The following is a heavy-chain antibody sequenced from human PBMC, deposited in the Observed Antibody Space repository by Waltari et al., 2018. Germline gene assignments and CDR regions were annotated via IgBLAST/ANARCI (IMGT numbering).Heavy chain of an antibody. Sequence: QVQLQESGPGLVKPSETLSLTCTVSGGSISSYYWSWIRQPPGKGLEWIGYIYYSGSTNYNPSLKSRVTISVDTSKNQFSLKLSSVTAADTAVYYCASRVYAIPFWYFDLWGRGTLVTVSS. J-gene: IGHJ2*01. CDR1: GGSISSYY. D-gene: IGHD2-8*01. CDR3: ASRVYAIPFWYFDL. V-gene: IGHV4-59*12. CDR2: IYYSGST.